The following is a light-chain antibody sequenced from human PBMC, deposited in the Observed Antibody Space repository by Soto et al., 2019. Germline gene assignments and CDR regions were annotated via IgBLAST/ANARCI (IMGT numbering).Light chain of an antibody. CDR3: QQRSNWPWT. CDR2: DAS. Sequence: EIVCTQSPATLSLSPGERATLSCRASQRISGYLGWYQQKPGQAHRLLIYDASNRATGIPVRFSGSGSGTDYTLTITNLQTEDFAIYYCQQRSNWPWTFGEGTKG. V-gene: IGKV3-11*01. CDR1: QRISGY. J-gene: IGKJ1*01.